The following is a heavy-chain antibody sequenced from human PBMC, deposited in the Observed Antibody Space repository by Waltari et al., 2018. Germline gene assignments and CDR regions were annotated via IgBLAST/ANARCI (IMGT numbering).Heavy chain of an antibody. CDR1: GFTVSSNY. CDR3: ARDSGYSSGWFDY. V-gene: IGHV3-53*04. J-gene: IGHJ4*02. D-gene: IGHD6-19*01. CDR2: IYSGGST. Sequence: EVQLVESGGGLVQPGGSLRLSCAASGFTVSSNYMSWVRQDPGKGLEWVSVIYSGGSTYYADPVKGRFTIARHNSKNTLYLQMNSLRAEDTAVYYCARDSGYSSGWFDYWGQGTLVTVSS.